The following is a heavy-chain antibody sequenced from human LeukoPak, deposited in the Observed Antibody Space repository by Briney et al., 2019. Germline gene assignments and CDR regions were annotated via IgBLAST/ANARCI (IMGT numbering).Heavy chain of an antibody. CDR2: ISGTGGST. D-gene: IGHD3-16*02. CDR3: ARVLINRYTYGIDY. J-gene: IGHJ4*02. V-gene: IGHV3-23*01. CDR1: GFTFSTYA. Sequence: GGSLRLSCAASGFTFSTYAMTWVRQAPGKGLEWVSLISGTGGSTYYADSVKGRFTISRDNSKNTLYLQMNSLRADDTAVYYCARVLINRYTYGIDYWGQGTLVTVSS.